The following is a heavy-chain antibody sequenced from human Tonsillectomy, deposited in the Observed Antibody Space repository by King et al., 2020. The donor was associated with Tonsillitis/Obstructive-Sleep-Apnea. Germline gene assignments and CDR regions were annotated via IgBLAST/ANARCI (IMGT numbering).Heavy chain of an antibody. D-gene: IGHD3-3*01. Sequence: VQLQESGPGLVKPSETLSLTCTVSGGSISSYYWSWIRQPPGKGLEWIGYIYYSGSTNYNPSLKSRVTISVDTSKNQFSLKLSSVTAADTAVYYWARDNYDFWSGYFVSPNYYYYMDVWGKGTTVTVSS. V-gene: IGHV4-59*01. CDR1: GGSISSYY. J-gene: IGHJ6*03. CDR3: ARDNYDFWSGYFVSPNYYYYMDV. CDR2: IYYSGST.